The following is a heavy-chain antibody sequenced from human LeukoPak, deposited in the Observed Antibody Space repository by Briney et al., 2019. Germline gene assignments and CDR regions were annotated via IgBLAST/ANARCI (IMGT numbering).Heavy chain of an antibody. CDR3: ARHVHVSMIVVILSDYFDY. D-gene: IGHD3-22*01. CDR1: GGSFSGHS. CDR2: ISHTGGI. J-gene: IGHJ4*02. Sequence: SETLSLTCAVYGGSFSGHSWSWIRQAPGKGLEWIGEISHTGGINYNPSLKSRVTVSADTSKNQFSLRLTSVTAADTAVYYCARHVHVSMIVVILSDYFDYWGRGTLVSVSS. V-gene: IGHV4-34*01.